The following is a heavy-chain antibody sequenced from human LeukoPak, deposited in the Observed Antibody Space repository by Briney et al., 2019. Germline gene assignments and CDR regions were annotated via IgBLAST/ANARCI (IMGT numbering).Heavy chain of an antibody. CDR1: GGSISSYY. J-gene: IGHJ4*02. D-gene: IGHD5-18*01. CDR2: IYYSGST. V-gene: IGHV4-59*01. CDR3: ARVNVDTAMVDY. Sequence: SETLSLTCTVSGGSISSYYWSWIRQPPGKGLEWIGYIYYSGSTNYNPSLKSRATISVDTSKNQFSLKLSSVTAADTAVYYCARVNVDTAMVDYWGQGTLVTVSS.